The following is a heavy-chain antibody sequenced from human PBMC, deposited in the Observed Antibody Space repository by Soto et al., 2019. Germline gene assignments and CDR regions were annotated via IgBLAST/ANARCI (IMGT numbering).Heavy chain of an antibody. D-gene: IGHD5-18*01. Sequence: GASVKVSCKASGYTFTDNALHWVRQAPGQRLEWMGWMNAGVGNTLYSQKFQGRITITRDTSASTAYMELNSLKSEDTAIYYCARDTGYTFGSLNYWGPGTLVTVS. CDR2: MNAGVGNT. J-gene: IGHJ4*02. CDR1: GYTFTDNA. CDR3: ARDTGYTFGSLNY. V-gene: IGHV1-3*01.